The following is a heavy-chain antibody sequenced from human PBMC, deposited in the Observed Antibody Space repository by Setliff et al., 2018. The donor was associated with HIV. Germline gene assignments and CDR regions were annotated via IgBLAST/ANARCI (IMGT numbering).Heavy chain of an antibody. Sequence: SETLSLTCTVSGGSISSYYWSWIRQPPGKGLEWMGYIYYSGSTNYNPSLNGRVTISVDTSNKNQFSLKLSSVTAADKAVYYCASGIVVGIYFQHWGQGTLVTVSS. D-gene: IGHD3-22*01. V-gene: IGHV4-59*01. CDR2: IYYSGST. CDR3: ASGIVVGIYFQH. CDR1: GGSISSYY. J-gene: IGHJ1*01.